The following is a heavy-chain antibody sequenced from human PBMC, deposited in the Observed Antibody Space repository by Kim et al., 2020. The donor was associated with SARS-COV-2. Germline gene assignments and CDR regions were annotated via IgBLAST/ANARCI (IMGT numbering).Heavy chain of an antibody. Sequence: GGSLRLSCSASGFTFSNYAMSWVRQAPGKGLEWVSGLSDSGDITYYTHSVKGRFTVSRDNSRNTLYLQMNSLRAEDTALYYCAKDHLRSSWNDFDYWGQGTLVTVSS. CDR3: AKDHLRSSWNDFDY. CDR1: GFTFSNYA. V-gene: IGHV3-23*01. CDR2: LSDSGDIT. J-gene: IGHJ4*02. D-gene: IGHD6-13*01.